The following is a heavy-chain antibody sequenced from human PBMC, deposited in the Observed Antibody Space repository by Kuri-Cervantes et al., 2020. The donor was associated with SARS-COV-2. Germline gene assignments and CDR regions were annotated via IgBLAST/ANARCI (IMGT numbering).Heavy chain of an antibody. CDR2: ISAYNGNT. D-gene: IGHD3-3*01. Sequence: ASVKVSCKASGGTFSDCAISGVRQAPGQGLEWMGWISAYNGNTNYAQKLQGRVTMTTDTSTSTAYMELRSLRSDDTAVYYCAVGVSADYWGQGTLVTVSS. CDR3: AVGVSADY. CDR1: GGTFSDCA. J-gene: IGHJ4*02. V-gene: IGHV1-18*01.